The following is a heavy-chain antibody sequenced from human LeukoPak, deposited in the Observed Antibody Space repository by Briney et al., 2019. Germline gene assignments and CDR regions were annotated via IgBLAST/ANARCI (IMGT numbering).Heavy chain of an antibody. CDR1: GYSISSGYY. Sequence: PSETLSLTCTVSGYSISSGYYWGWIRQPPGKGLEWIGSIYHSGSTYYNPSLKSRVTISVDTSKNQFSLKLSSVTAADTAVYYCASDTAMGDNAFDIWGQGTMVTVSS. V-gene: IGHV4-38-2*02. CDR3: ASDTAMGDNAFDI. D-gene: IGHD5-18*01. J-gene: IGHJ3*02. CDR2: IYHSGST.